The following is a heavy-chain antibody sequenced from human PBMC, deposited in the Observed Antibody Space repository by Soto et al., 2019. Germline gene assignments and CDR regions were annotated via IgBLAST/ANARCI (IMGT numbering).Heavy chain of an antibody. J-gene: IGHJ3*02. V-gene: IGHV3-48*01. CDR1: GFTLSSYS. CDR2: ISSSSSTI. Sequence: GGSLRLSCAASGFTLSSYSMNWVRQAPGKGLEWVSYISSSSSTIYYADSVKGRFTISRDNAKNSLYLQMNSLRAEDTAVYYCASIAAAGITNAFDIWGQGTMVTVSS. D-gene: IGHD6-13*01. CDR3: ASIAAAGITNAFDI.